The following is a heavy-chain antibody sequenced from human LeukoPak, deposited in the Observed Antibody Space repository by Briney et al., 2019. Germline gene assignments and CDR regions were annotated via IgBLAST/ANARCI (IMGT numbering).Heavy chain of an antibody. CDR1: GDIISSNSAS. J-gene: IGHJ4*02. CDR2: IYYRSKWYN. CDR3: AREGVSRIAVTVTTYYFDF. V-gene: IGHV6-1*01. D-gene: IGHD6-19*01. Sequence: SQTLSLTCAVSGDIISSNSASWNWIRQSPSRGLEWLGRIYYRSKWYNDYAVSVKSRVTINPNTSKNQFSLHLNSVTPDDTAVYYCAREGVSRIAVTVTTYYFDFWGQGTLVTVSS.